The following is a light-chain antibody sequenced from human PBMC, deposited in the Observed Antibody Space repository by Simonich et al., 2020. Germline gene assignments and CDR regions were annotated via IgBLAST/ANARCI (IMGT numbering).Light chain of an antibody. CDR1: PGISSW. Sequence: DIQMTQSPSTLSASVGDRVTITCRASPGISSWLAWYQQKPGTAPKLLIYKASSLESGVPSRFIGSGSGTEFTLTISSLQPDDFATYYCQQYNSYHTFGQGTKLEIK. V-gene: IGKV1-5*03. CDR2: KAS. J-gene: IGKJ2*01. CDR3: QQYNSYHT.